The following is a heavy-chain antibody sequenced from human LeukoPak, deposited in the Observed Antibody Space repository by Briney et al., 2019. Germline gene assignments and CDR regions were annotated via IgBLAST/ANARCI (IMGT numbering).Heavy chain of an antibody. CDR2: IIPIFGTA. CDR3: ARVSQNWFDP. CDR1: GGTFSSYA. Sequence: ASVKVSCKASGGTFSSYAISWVRQAPGQGHERMGGIIPIFGTANYAQKFQGRVTITADESTSTAYMELSSLRSEDTAVYYCARVSQNWFDPWGQGTLVTVSS. D-gene: IGHD3-16*02. V-gene: IGHV1-69*13. J-gene: IGHJ5*02.